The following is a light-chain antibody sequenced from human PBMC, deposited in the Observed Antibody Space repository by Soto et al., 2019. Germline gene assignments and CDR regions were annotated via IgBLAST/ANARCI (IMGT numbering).Light chain of an antibody. CDR3: QQYENYWT. Sequence: DIQMTQSPSTLSATAGDRVTITCRASQSISSWLAWYQHKPGKAPKLLIYDASNLDSGVTSRFSGGGSGTEVSLTISNLQPDDCATYYCQQYENYWTVAQGTRVELK. CDR2: DAS. V-gene: IGKV1-5*01. J-gene: IGKJ1*01. CDR1: QSISSW.